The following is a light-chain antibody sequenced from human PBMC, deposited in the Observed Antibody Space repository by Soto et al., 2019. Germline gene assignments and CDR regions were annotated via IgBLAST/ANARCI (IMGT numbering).Light chain of an antibody. J-gene: IGKJ2*01. CDR3: QQYENSIYT. Sequence: EIVVTQSPGTLSLSPGERATLSCRASQSITSSYLAWYQQRPGQTPRLLIYGASSRATGIPDRFSGSGSGTDFTLTISRLRPEDLAVYDCQQYENSIYTFGQGTKLEIK. V-gene: IGKV3-20*01. CDR2: GAS. CDR1: QSITSSY.